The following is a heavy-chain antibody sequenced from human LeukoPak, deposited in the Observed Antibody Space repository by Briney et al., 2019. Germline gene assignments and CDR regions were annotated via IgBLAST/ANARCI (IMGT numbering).Heavy chain of an antibody. CDR1: GGSISSSSYY. V-gene: IGHV4-39*07. CDR3: ARGYCSGGSCYSYYYYSYMDV. CDR2: ISYSGST. Sequence: NSSETLSLTCTVSGGSISSSSYYWGWIRQPPGKGLEWIGSISYSGSTYYNPSLKSRVTISVDTSKKQFSLKLSSVTAADTAVYYCARGYCSGGSCYSYYYYSYMDVWGKGTTVTVSS. D-gene: IGHD2-15*01. J-gene: IGHJ6*03.